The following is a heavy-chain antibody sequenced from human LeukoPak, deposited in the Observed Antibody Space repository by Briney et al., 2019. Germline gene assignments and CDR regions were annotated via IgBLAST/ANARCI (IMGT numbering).Heavy chain of an antibody. CDR3: ARDIRRGYSYGIDY. CDR1: GGSISSSSYY. CDR2: IYYSGST. J-gene: IGHJ4*02. V-gene: IGHV4-39*07. Sequence: SETLSLTCTVSGGSISSSSYYWGWIRQPPGKRLEWIGSIYYSGSTYYNPSLKSRVTISVDTSKNQFSLKLSSVTAADTAVYYCARDIRRGYSYGIDYWGQGTLVTVSS. D-gene: IGHD5-18*01.